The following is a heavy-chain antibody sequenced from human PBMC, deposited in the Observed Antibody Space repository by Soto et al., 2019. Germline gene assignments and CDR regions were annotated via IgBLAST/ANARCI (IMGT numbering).Heavy chain of an antibody. CDR2: ITTSSIRV. CDR3: ARDLEGFSRSDGY. Sequence: EVQLVESGGGLVQPGGSLRLSCAASGFTFSRYSMNWVRQAPGKGLAWVSYITTSSIRVYYADSVKGRVAISSDKAKNSLDLQRDSLRDGETAVYFWARDLEGFSRSDGYWGQGTLGTVAA. D-gene: IGHD2-15*01. J-gene: IGHJ4*02. V-gene: IGHV3-48*02. CDR1: GFTFSRYS.